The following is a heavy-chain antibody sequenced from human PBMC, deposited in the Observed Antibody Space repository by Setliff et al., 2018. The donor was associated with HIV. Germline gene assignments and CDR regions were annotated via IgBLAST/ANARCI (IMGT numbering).Heavy chain of an antibody. V-gene: IGHV3-23*01. J-gene: IGHJ1*01. CDR2: ISGSGDIT. Sequence: GGSLRLSCAASGFSFRSYAVSWVRQAPGKGLEWVSVISGSGDITYYRESGKGRFTVSRDNSKNTLYLQMNSLRAEDTAVYYCAGESSIAVAEYFQHWGQGTLVTVSS. D-gene: IGHD6-19*01. CDR1: GFSFRSYA. CDR3: AGESSIAVAEYFQH.